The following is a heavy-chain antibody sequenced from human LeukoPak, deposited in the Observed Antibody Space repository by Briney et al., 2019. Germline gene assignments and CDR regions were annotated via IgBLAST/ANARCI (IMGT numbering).Heavy chain of an antibody. CDR3: ARDKEVTNYYYYGMDV. V-gene: IGHV4-59*01. J-gene: IGHJ6*02. CDR1: GGSLSIYY. Sequence: PSETLSLTCTVSGGSLSIYYWSWIRQPPGKGLEWIGYISYSGGSTYNPSLKSRVTISVDTSKNKFSLRVSSVTAADTAVYYCARDKEVTNYYYYGMDVWGQGTTVTVSS. D-gene: IGHD4-17*01. CDR2: ISYSGGS.